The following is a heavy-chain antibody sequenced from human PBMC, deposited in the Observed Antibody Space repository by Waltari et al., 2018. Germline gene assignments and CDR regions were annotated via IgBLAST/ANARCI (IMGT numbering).Heavy chain of an antibody. CDR2: ISYSGPT. Sequence: QLHLQESGPGLVQPSETLSLTCSVSGGSITTNRHYWGWILQPPGEGLEWTATISYSGPTYTNPSLKSRVTISVDTFKNQFSLKLSSVTAADTAVYYGATYVGASIGTAAFDVWGQGTMVTVSS. V-gene: IGHV4-39*01. CDR3: ATYVGASIGTAAFDV. J-gene: IGHJ3*01. CDR1: GGSITTNRHY. D-gene: IGHD3-16*01.